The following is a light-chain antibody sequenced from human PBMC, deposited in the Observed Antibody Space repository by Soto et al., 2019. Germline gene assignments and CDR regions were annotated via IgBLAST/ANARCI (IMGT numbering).Light chain of an antibody. J-gene: IGKJ2*01. CDR3: MQATHFPRT. CDR1: QSLVHGTNGDTY. V-gene: IGKV2-24*01. Sequence: DPVMTQTPLSLLVTLGQPASISCRSTQSLVHGTNGDTYLNWLHQRPGQPPRLLLYKVSNRFSGVPDRFTGSGAGTDFTLRISRVEAEDVGVYYCMQATHFPRTFGQGTKLEIK. CDR2: KVS.